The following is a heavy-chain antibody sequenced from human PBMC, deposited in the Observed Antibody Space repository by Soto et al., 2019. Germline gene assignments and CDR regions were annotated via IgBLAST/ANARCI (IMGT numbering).Heavy chain of an antibody. CDR1: GFTFSDYY. J-gene: IGHJ4*02. CDR2: ISSSSSYT. Sequence: QVQLVESGGGLVKPGGSLRLSCAASGFTFSDYYMSWIRQAPGKGLEWVSYISSSSSYTNYADSVKGRFTISRDNAKNSLYLQMNSLRAEDTAVYSCARDPSSWYGDYWGQGTLVTVSS. V-gene: IGHV3-11*05. D-gene: IGHD6-13*01. CDR3: ARDPSSWYGDY.